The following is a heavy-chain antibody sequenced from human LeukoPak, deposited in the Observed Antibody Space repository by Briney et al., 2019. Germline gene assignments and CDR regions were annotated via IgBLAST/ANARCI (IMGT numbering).Heavy chain of an antibody. CDR3: VRGRRLRYFDWLLSNRYYYYYYMDV. CDR2: INPNSGGT. CDR1: GYTFTGYY. J-gene: IGHJ6*03. V-gene: IGHV1-2*02. Sequence: ASVKVSCKASGYTFTGYYMHWVRQAPGQGLEWMGWINPNSGGTNYAQKFQGRVTMTRDTSISTAYMELSRLRSDDTAVYYCVRGRRLRYFDWLLSNRYYYYYYMDVWGKGTTVTVSS. D-gene: IGHD3-9*01.